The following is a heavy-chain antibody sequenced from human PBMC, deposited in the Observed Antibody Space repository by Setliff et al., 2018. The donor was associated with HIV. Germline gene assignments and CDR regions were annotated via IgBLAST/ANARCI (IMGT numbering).Heavy chain of an antibody. CDR2: IYYDGRT. D-gene: IGHD3-16*01. CDR3: ARGGAVSADFDS. J-gene: IGHJ5*01. V-gene: IGHV4-39*07. Sequence: SETLSLTCTVSGGSIRTGAYYWGWIRQPPGKGLEWIGSIYYDGRTFYKPSLKSRLTISVDTSKNQVSLSLNSVTAADTAVYFCARGGAVSADFDSWGQGTLVTVSS. CDR1: GGSIRTGAYY.